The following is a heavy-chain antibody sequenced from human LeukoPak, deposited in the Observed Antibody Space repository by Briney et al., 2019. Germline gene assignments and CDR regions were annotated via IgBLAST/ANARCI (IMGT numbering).Heavy chain of an antibody. Sequence: SETLSLTCAVYGGSFSGYYRSWIRQPPGKGLEWIGEINHSGSTNYNPSLKSRVTISVDTSKNQFSLKLSSVTAADTAVYYCARGEDYYDSSGYYTINWFDPWGQGTLVTVSS. CDR1: GGSFSGYY. D-gene: IGHD3-22*01. CDR2: INHSGST. J-gene: IGHJ5*02. CDR3: ARGEDYYDSSGYYTINWFDP. V-gene: IGHV4-34*01.